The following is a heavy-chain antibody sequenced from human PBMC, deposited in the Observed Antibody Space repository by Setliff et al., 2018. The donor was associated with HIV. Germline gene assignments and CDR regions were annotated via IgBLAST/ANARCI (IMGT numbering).Heavy chain of an antibody. V-gene: IGHV4-61*05. Sequence: ASETLSLTCTVSAGSIRSSTYYWAWIRQPPGKGLEWIGYIYIYNSGSTNYNPSLTSRVTISADTSRNQFSLKLTSVTAADTAIYYCARGVNFDYWGQGTQVTVSS. CDR1: AGSIRSSTYY. CDR3: ARGVNFDY. D-gene: IGHD3-3*01. CDR2: IYIYNSGST. J-gene: IGHJ4*02.